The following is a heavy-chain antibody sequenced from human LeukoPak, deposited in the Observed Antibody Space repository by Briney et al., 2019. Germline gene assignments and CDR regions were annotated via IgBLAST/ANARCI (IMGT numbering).Heavy chain of an antibody. Sequence: GSLRLSCAASGFTFSSSAMTWVRQAPGKGLEWVSSISPSGTNTYYADSVRVRFTISRDNSKNTLYLQMNSLRAEDTARYYCAKLLGGTTTDWGQGTLVTVSS. D-gene: IGHD1-26*01. CDR2: ISPSGTNT. J-gene: IGHJ4*02. V-gene: IGHV3-23*01. CDR1: GFTFSSSA. CDR3: AKLLGGTTTD.